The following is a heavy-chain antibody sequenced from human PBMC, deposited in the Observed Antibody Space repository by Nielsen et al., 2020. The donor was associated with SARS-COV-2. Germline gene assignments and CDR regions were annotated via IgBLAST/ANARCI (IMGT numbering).Heavy chain of an antibody. D-gene: IGHD3-22*01. CDR2: IKSKTDGGTT. Sequence: GGSLRLSCAASGFTFSNAWLSWFLQPPGKGLEWFGRIKSKTDGGTTDYAAPVKGRFTISRDDSKNTLYLQMNSLKTEDTAVYYCTTVSSGYYRYGMDVWGQGTTVTVSS. J-gene: IGHJ6*02. V-gene: IGHV3-15*01. CDR3: TTVSSGYYRYGMDV. CDR1: GFTFSNAW.